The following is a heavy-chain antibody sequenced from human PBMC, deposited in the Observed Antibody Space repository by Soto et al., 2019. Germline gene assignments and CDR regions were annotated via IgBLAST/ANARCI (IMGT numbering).Heavy chain of an antibody. D-gene: IGHD6-13*01. Sequence: GGSLRLSCAASGFTFSDYYMSWIRQAPGKGLEWVSYISSSGSTIYYADSVKGRFTISRDNAKNSLYLQMISLRAEDTAVYFCARLHSTAAAGTVDYWGQGTLVTVSS. CDR1: GFTFSDYY. V-gene: IGHV3-11*01. CDR2: ISSSGSTI. J-gene: IGHJ4*02. CDR3: ARLHSTAAAGTVDY.